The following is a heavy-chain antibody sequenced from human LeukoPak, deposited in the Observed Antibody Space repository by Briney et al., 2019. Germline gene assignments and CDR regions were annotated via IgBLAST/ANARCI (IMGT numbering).Heavy chain of an antibody. D-gene: IGHD1-1*01. V-gene: IGHV1-18*04. J-gene: IGHJ6*04. CDR2: ISSSNGNT. CDR3: ALGRSYTWNDGEYYHGMDV. Sequence: ASVKVSCKASGYTFANYGVSWVRQAPGQGLEGVGWISSSNGNTRYAQKFQGRVTMTTDTSTSTAYMELRSLRSEDTALYYCALGRSYTWNDGEYYHGMDVWGKGTTVTVSS. CDR1: GYTFANYG.